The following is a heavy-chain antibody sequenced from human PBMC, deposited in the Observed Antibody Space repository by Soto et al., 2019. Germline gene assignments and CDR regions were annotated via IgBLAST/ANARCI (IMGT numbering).Heavy chain of an antibody. D-gene: IGHD1-26*01. CDR3: ARDRSGSYWSHQGDAFDI. J-gene: IGHJ3*02. CDR2: INPNSGGT. CDR1: GYTFTGYY. Sequence: QVQLVQSGAEVKKPGASVKVSCKASGYTFTGYYMHWVRQAPGQGLEWMGWINPNSGGTNYAQKFQGRVTMTRDTYISTAYIELSRLRSDATAVYYCARDRSGSYWSHQGDAFDIWGQGTMVTFSS. V-gene: IGHV1-2*02.